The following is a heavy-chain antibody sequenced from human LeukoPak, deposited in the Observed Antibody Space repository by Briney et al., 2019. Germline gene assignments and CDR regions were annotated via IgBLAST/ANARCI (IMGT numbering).Heavy chain of an antibody. Sequence: GGPLRLSCAASGLSFRTFAMSWVRQGPAGGLEWVSSIRGNGETFYSDSVKGRYTLYSDSPRNMVYLQMNNLRVGDTGIYYCARASWVSDTDAVRWGQGTLVTVSS. CDR3: ARASWVSDTDAVR. CDR1: GLSFRTFA. J-gene: IGHJ4*02. D-gene: IGHD3-10*01. CDR2: IRGNGET. V-gene: IGHV3-23*01.